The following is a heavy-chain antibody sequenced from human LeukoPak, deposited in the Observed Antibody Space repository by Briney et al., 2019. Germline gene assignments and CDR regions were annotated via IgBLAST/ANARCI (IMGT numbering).Heavy chain of an antibody. V-gene: IGHV3-11*04. D-gene: IGHD2-21*02. Sequence: PGGSLRLSCAASGFTFSDYYMSWIRQAPGKGLEWVSYISSSGSTIYYADSVKGRFTISRANAKNSLYLQMNSLTAEDTAVYYCTSHTGTGDAFRPFHIWGQGTMVTVSS. J-gene: IGHJ3*02. CDR3: TSHTGTGDAFRPFHI. CDR2: ISSSGSTI. CDR1: GFTFSDYY.